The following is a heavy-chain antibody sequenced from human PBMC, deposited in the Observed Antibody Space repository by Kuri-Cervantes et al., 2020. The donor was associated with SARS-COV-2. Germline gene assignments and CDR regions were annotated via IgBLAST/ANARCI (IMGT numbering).Heavy chain of an antibody. CDR1: GFTFSSYA. J-gene: IGHJ4*02. CDR2: ISGSGGST. CDR3: AKDKDGNSNFDY. V-gene: IGHV3-23*01. Sequence: GESLKISCAASGFTFSSYAMSWVRQAPGKGLEWVSAISGSGGSTYYADSVKGRFTISRDNSKNTLYLQMNSLRAEDTAVYYCAKDKDGNSNFDYWGQGTLVTVSS. D-gene: IGHD4-23*01.